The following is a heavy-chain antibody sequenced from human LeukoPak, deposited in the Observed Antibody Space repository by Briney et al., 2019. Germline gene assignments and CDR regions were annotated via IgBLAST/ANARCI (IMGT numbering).Heavy chain of an antibody. CDR2: IIPILGIA. CDR1: GGTFGSYA. V-gene: IGHV1-69*04. Sequence: SVKVSCKASGGTFGSYAISWVRQAPGQGLEWMGRIIPILGIANYAQKFQGRVTITADKSTSTAYMELSSLRSEDTAVYYCVGAAGRRSFDIWGQGTMVTVSS. J-gene: IGHJ3*02. D-gene: IGHD6-13*01. CDR3: VGAAGRRSFDI.